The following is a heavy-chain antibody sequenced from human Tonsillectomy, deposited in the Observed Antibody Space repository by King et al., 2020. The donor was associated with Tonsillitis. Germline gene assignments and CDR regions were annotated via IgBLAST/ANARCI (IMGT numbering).Heavy chain of an antibody. CDR3: ARDWVRYCSITSCPSYSGMYV. D-gene: IGHD2-2*01. V-gene: IGHV4-59*01. Sequence: QLQESGPGLVKPSETLSLTCTVSGGSISSYYWSWIRQPPGKGLEWIGYIYYSGSTNYNPSLKSRVTISVDTSKNQFSLKLRSVTAADTAVYYCARDWVRYCSITSCPSYSGMYVWGPGTTVTVSS. CDR2: IYYSGST. J-gene: IGHJ6*02. CDR1: GGSISSYY.